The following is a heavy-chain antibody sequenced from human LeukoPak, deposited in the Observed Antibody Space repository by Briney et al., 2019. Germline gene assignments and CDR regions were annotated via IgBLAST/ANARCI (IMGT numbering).Heavy chain of an antibody. CDR1: GRSNSRYY. CDR2: TYYSGST. J-gene: IGHJ6*03. V-gene: IGHV4-59*12. Sequence: PSETVSLTCTVTGRSNSRYYWSWIRQPPAKGREGIGYTYYSGSTNYNPSLHSRLNISVDTSKNQFSLKLSSVTAADTAVYYCARVGFHDFWRGYYTYYYYYMDVWGKGTTVTVSS. D-gene: IGHD3-3*01. CDR3: ARVGFHDFWRGYYTYYYYYMDV.